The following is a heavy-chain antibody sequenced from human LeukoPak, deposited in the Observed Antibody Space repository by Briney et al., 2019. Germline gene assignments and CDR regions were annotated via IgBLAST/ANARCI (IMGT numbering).Heavy chain of an antibody. V-gene: IGHV3-53*01. Sequence: GGSLRLSCAASGFTVSSNYMSWVRQAPGKGLEWVSVIYSGGSTYYADSVKGRFTISRDNSKNTLYLRMNSLRAEDTAVYYCATLKSGYCSTTSCLNYFDFWGQGTLVTVSS. J-gene: IGHJ4*02. CDR2: IYSGGST. CDR3: ATLKSGYCSTTSCLNYFDF. D-gene: IGHD2-2*03. CDR1: GFTVSSNY.